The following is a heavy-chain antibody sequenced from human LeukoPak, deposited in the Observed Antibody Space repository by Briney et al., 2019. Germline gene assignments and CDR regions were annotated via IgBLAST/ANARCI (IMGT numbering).Heavy chain of an antibody. CDR1: GFTVSSYY. D-gene: IGHD3-16*01. CDR3: ARRAATPYYSYYYMDV. J-gene: IGHJ6*03. CDR2: IKQDGNEK. V-gene: IGHV3-7*01. Sequence: GGSLRLSCAASGFTVSSYYMNWVRQAPGKGLEWVANIKQDGNEKFYLDSVKGRFIISRDNAKNSLYLQMNSLRPEDTAVYYCARRAATPYYSYYYMDVWGKGTTVTISS.